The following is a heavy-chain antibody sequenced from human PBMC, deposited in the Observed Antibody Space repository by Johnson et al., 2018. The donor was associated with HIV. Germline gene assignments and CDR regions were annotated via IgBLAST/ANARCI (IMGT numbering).Heavy chain of an antibody. CDR3: AKERTAMVTPFDA. CDR2: ISYSGSDT. J-gene: IGHJ3*01. Sequence: QMLLVESGGGVVQPGRSLRLSCAASGFSFSTYNMHWVRHAPGRGLEWVAFISYSGSDTYSVDSVKGRFTVSRDNSENTLFLQMNSLRDEDTAVYYCAKERTAMVTPFDAWGQGTMVTVSS. CDR1: GFSFSTYN. D-gene: IGHD5-18*01. V-gene: IGHV3-30*18.